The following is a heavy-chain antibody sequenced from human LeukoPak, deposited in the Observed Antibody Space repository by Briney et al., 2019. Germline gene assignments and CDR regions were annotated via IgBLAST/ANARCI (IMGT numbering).Heavy chain of an antibody. V-gene: IGHV3-9*01. CDR2: ISWNSGSI. J-gene: IGHJ2*01. D-gene: IGHD1-20*01. Sequence: GGSLRLSCAASGFTFDDYAMHWVRQAPGKGLEWVSGISWNSGSIGYADSVKGRFTISRDNAKNSLYLQMNSLRAEDTALYYCAKDKVNPYNWNRGYFDLWGRGTLVTVSS. CDR3: AKDKVNPYNWNRGYFDL. CDR1: GFTFDDYA.